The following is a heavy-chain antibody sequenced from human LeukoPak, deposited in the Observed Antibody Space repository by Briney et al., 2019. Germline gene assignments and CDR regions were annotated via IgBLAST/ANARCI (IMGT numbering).Heavy chain of an antibody. CDR3: ARGLVRGYSYGYDH. J-gene: IGHJ4*02. D-gene: IGHD5-18*01. CDR1: GFTFSTYG. V-gene: IGHV3-33*01. Sequence: PGGSLRLSCAASGFTFSTYGFHWVRQAPGKGLEWVAAIWYDGSKTYLADSVKGRFTISRDNSKKTLDLQMNSLRAEDTAMYYCARGLVRGYSYGYDHWGQGTLVTVSS. CDR2: IWYDGSKT.